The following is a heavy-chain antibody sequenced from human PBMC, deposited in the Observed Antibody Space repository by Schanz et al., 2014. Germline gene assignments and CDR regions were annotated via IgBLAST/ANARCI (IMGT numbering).Heavy chain of an antibody. Sequence: EMQLLESGGGLIQPGGSLRLSCAASGFTFSTHAMSWVRQAPGKGLEWVSAISASGGTTYYADSVKGRFTISRDNSKNTLYLQMNSLRAEDTAVYYCAKTPREYCNYDNCPNWFDSWGQGTRVTAPS. CDR2: ISASGGTT. V-gene: IGHV3-23*01. J-gene: IGHJ5*01. D-gene: IGHD2-15*01. CDR3: AKTPREYCNYDNCPNWFDS. CDR1: GFTFSTHA.